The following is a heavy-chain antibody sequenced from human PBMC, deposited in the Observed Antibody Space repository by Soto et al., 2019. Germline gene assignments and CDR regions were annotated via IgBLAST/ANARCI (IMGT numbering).Heavy chain of an antibody. J-gene: IGHJ6*02. D-gene: IGHD2-2*01. Sequence: SSETLSLTCTVSGGSISSGGYYWSWIRQHPGKGLEWIGYIYYSGSTYYNPSLKSRVTITVDTSKNQFSLKLSSVTAADTAVYYCARVVSPRQDVLVVPAAPNHGMDVWGQGTTVTVSS. CDR1: GGSISSGGYY. CDR3: ARVVSPRQDVLVVPAAPNHGMDV. V-gene: IGHV4-31*03. CDR2: IYYSGST.